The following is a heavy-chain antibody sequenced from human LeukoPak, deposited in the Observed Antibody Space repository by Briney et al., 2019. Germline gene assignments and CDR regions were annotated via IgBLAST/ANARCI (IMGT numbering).Heavy chain of an antibody. J-gene: IGHJ4*02. CDR3: VRDQGDRTGSL. CDR1: GFTLSSYG. CDR2: MNQDGRQT. Sequence: GRSLRLSCAASGFTLSSYGMHWVRQAPGKGLEWVANMNQDGRQTNYLDSVKGRFTISRDNARNSVYLQMDSLRDEDTSLYYCVRDQGDRTGSLWGQGTLVTVST. D-gene: IGHD2-15*01. V-gene: IGHV3-7*01.